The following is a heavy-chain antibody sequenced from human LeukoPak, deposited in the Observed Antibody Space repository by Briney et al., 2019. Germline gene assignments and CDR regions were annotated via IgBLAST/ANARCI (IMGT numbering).Heavy chain of an antibody. V-gene: IGHV4-61*02. Sequence: SEPLSLTCTVSDGYISSAYRWLWIRQSAGKGLEWIGRVETSGRTQYNPSLKSRVTISFDTSKKQFSLRLASVTAADTAVYYCTSGEYPQGSDVWGQGTMVTVTS. CDR2: VETSGRT. CDR1: DGYISSAYR. D-gene: IGHD4-17*01. CDR3: TSGEYPQGSDV. J-gene: IGHJ3*01.